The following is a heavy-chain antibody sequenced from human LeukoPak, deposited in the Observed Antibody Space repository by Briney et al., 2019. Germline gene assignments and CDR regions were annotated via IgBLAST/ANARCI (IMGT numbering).Heavy chain of an antibody. CDR1: GDFITASY. D-gene: IGHD3-10*01. V-gene: IGHV4-59*01. CDR3: ARGRSSMVRGYYYYYMDV. CDR2: VYYSGST. J-gene: IGHJ6*03. Sequence: SETLSLTCTVSGDFITASYWSWIRQPPGKGLEWIGYVYYSGSTEYNPSLRSRVTISLEMSKHQFSLKLSSVTAADTAVYYCARGRSSMVRGYYYYYMDVWGKGTTVTISS.